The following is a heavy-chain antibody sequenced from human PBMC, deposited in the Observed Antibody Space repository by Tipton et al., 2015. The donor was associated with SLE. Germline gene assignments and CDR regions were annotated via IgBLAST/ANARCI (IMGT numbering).Heavy chain of an antibody. Sequence: GSLRLSCAASGFTFSSYWMSWVRQAPGKGLEWVANIKQDGSEKYYVDSVKGRFTISRDNAKNSLYLQMNSLRAEDTAVYYCARVWAPRYGSGSYDYWGQGTLVTVSS. CDR3: ARVWAPRYGSGSYDY. CDR1: GFTFSSYW. CDR2: IKQDGSEK. J-gene: IGHJ4*02. D-gene: IGHD3-10*01. V-gene: IGHV3-7*03.